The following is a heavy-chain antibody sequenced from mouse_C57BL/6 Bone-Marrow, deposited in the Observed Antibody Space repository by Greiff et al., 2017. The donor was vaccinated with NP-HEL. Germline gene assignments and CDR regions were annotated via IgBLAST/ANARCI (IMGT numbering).Heavy chain of an antibody. CDR3: ARDDYPYFDY. CDR2: ISSGSSTI. D-gene: IGHD2-4*01. CDR1: GFTFSDYG. J-gene: IGHJ2*01. V-gene: IGHV5-17*01. Sequence: EVQVVESGGGLVKPGGSLKLSCAASGFTFSDYGMHWVRQAPEKGLEWVAYISSGSSTIYYADTVKGRFTISRDNAKNTLFLQMTSLRSEDTAMYYCARDDYPYFDYWGQGTTLTVSS.